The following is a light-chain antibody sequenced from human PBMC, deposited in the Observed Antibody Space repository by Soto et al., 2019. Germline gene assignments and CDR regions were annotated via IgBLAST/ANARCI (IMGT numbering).Light chain of an antibody. J-gene: IGKJ1*01. V-gene: IGKV3-20*01. CDR2: AAS. Sequence: DIVLTQSPGTLSLSPGERASLSCRASQTVNNRYLAWYQQRPGQAPRLLIYAASTRATGIPDRLSGSGSGTDFTLTISRLEPEDFAVYYCHQYGSAPRTFGQGTKVEIK. CDR3: HQYGSAPRT. CDR1: QTVNNRY.